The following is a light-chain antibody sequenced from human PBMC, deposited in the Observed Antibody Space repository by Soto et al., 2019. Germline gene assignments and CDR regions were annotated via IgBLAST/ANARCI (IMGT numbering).Light chain of an antibody. CDR2: GAS. CDR3: QQFGSSFIT. Sequence: EIVLTQSPGTLSLSPGERATLSCRASETFSNRYLAWYQQKPGQAPRLLIYGASRRATGIPDRFSGSGSGTDFTLTISRLEPEDFAVYFCQQFGSSFITFGQGTKVDIK. CDR1: ETFSNRY. V-gene: IGKV3-20*01. J-gene: IGKJ1*01.